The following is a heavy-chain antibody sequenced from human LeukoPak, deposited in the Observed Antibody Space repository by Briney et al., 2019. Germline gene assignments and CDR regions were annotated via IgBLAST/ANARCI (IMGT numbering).Heavy chain of an antibody. V-gene: IGHV3-73*01. D-gene: IGHD1-7*01. Sequence: PGGSLKLFCAASGFSFSVSTMHWVRQASGKGLEWVGRIRDKAESYATVYAASVKGRFTISRDDSQNTAYLQLNSLRSDDTAVYYCTRSLTGTTFGDYWGQGTLVTVSS. CDR1: GFSFSVST. J-gene: IGHJ4*02. CDR3: TRSLTGTTFGDY. CDR2: IRDKAESYAT.